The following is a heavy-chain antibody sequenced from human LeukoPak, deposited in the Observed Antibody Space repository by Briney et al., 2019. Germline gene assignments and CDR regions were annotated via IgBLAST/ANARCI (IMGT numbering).Heavy chain of an antibody. CDR2: VSYSGST. CDR1: GGSISSYY. D-gene: IGHD5-18*01. CDR3: ARENDRYGRIDY. Sequence: SETLSLTCTVPGGSISSYYWSWVRQPPGKGLEWIGYVSYSGSTDYNPSLKSRVIISIDTSKNQFSLRLSSVTAADTAVYYCARENDRYGRIDYWGQGTQVTVSS. V-gene: IGHV4-59*01. J-gene: IGHJ4*02.